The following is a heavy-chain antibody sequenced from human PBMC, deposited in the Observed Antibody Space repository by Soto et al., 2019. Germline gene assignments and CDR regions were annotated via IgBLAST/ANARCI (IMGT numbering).Heavy chain of an antibody. Sequence: VQLVESGGGVVQPGRSLRLSCAASGFTFSDYAMHWVRQAPGKGLEWVAVVSHDGRNTHYADSVKGRFTISRDSSKNTFSLEMTRLGAGGTAGYYCAKGGRQWRVTADFNCWGQGALVTVSS. CDR1: GFTFSDYA. CDR2: VSHDGRNT. V-gene: IGHV3-30*18. D-gene: IGHD6-19*01. CDR3: AKGGRQWRVTADFNC. J-gene: IGHJ4*02.